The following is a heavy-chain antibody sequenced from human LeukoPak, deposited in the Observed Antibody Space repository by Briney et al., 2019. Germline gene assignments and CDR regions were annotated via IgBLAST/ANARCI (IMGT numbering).Heavy chain of an antibody. J-gene: IGHJ4*02. CDR1: GFTFSDYY. V-gene: IGHV3-11*04. CDR3: ARVLYYYDSSGSVDY. CDR2: ISSSSSTI. Sequence: GGSLRLSCAASGFTFSDYYMSWIRQAPGKGLEWVSYISSSSSTIYYADSVKGRFTISRDNAKNSLYLQMNSLRAEDTAVYYCARVLYYYDSSGSVDYWGQGTLVTVSS. D-gene: IGHD3-22*01.